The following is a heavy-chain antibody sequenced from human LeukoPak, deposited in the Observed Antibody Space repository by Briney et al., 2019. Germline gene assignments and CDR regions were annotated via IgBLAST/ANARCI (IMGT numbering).Heavy chain of an antibody. CDR3: ARQAKAVGYSSSWYPFGY. CDR1: GGSISSSSYY. J-gene: IGHJ4*02. V-gene: IGHV4-39*01. Sequence: PSETLSLTCTVSGGSISSSSYYCGWIRQPPGKGLEWVESIYYTVSTNYSPALKSRVTISVATPKSQFALKLSSVPAADTAVYYCARQAKAVGYSSSWYPFGYWGQGTLVTVSS. CDR2: IYYTVST. D-gene: IGHD6-13*01.